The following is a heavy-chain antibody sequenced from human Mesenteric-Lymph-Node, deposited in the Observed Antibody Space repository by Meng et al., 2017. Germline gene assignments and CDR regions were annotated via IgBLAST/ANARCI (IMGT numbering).Heavy chain of an antibody. D-gene: IGHD6-19*01. CDR3: AREKGSSGRAGWFDP. CDR2: IPHDEGHN. Sequence: GGSLRLSCVGSGFSFSTSVLHWVRQAPGQGLEWVGLIPHDEGHNQYADSVRGRFTISRDNSRSTLHLQMDNLKSEDTALYYCAREKGSSGRAGWFDPWGQGTLVTVSS. J-gene: IGHJ5*02. V-gene: IGHV3-30*01. CDR1: GFSFSTSV.